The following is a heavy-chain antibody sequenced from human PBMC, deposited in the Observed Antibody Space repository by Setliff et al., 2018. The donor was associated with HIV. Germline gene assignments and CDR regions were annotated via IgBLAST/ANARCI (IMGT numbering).Heavy chain of an antibody. V-gene: IGHV1-3*01. CDR1: GYTFTNYA. CDR2: INAGNGDT. Sequence: EASVKVSCKASGYTFTNYAIHWVRQAPGQRLEWMGWINAGNGDTKYSQKFQGRVTIATDTSAGTAYMELNSLSSEDTAVYYCARHQAPYYGSSGYNPNWYFDLWGRGTLVTVSS. CDR3: ARHQAPYYGSSGYNPNWYFDL. D-gene: IGHD3-22*01. J-gene: IGHJ2*01.